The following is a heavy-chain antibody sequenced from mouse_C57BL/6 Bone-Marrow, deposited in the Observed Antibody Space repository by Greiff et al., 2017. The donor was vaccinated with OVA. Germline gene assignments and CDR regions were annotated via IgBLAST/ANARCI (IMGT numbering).Heavy chain of an antibody. J-gene: IGHJ4*01. CDR2: INSDGSST. D-gene: IGHD2-3*01. Sequence: EVQRVESEGGLVQPGSSMKLSCTASGFTFSDYYMAWVRQVPEKGLEWVANINSDGSSTYYLDSLKSRFIISRDNAKNILYLQMSSLKSEDTATYYCARDDGYYSMDYWGQGTSVTVSS. CDR1: GFTFSDYY. CDR3: ARDDGYYSMDY. V-gene: IGHV5-16*01.